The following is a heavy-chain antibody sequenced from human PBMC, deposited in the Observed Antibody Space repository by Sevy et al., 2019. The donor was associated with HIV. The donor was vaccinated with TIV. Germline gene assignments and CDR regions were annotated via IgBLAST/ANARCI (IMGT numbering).Heavy chain of an antibody. CDR2: IGTNGDGR. D-gene: IGHD3-22*01. CDR1: GFTFSSHA. Sequence: GGSLRLSCVASGFTFSSHAMNWVRQVPGKGLEWVSSIGTNGDGRYYADSVKGRFTISRDNSKKTLYLQMNSLRAEDTALYYCSKPIYFYDNSGYSGDYWGQGILVTVSS. V-gene: IGHV3-23*01. CDR3: SKPIYFYDNSGYSGDY. J-gene: IGHJ4*02.